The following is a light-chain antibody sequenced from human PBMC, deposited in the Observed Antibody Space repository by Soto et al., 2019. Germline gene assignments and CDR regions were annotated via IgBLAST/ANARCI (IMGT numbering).Light chain of an antibody. CDR3: QQYADWPKT. CDR2: GAS. Sequence: EIVMTQSPATLSVSPGERATLSCRASQSVSKNYLACYQQKPGQAPRLLIYGASNRATGIPARFSGSGSGTEFTLTISSLQSEDFAVYFCQQYADWPKTFGQGTKVDIK. J-gene: IGKJ1*01. CDR1: QSVSKN. V-gene: IGKV3D-15*01.